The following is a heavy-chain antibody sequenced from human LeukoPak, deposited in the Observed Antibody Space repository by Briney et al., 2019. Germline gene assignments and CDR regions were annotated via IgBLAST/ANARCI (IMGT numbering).Heavy chain of an antibody. J-gene: IGHJ5*02. CDR3: AKDNSYYYNRSGYYYVPSWFDP. D-gene: IGHD3-22*01. Sequence: GRFLRLSLAPSVCTFDDYGLHGVGQAPGKGLDGVGGISWNSGRIDYADSVNGRFTIYKDNANNSPYLQMNTLRSEDTTLYSCAKDNSYYYNRSGYYYVPSWFDPWGRGTLVTVSS. V-gene: IGHV3-9*01. CDR2: ISWNSGRI. CDR1: VCTFDDYG.